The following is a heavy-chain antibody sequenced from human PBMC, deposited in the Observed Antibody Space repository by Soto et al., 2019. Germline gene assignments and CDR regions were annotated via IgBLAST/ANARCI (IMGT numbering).Heavy chain of an antibody. CDR2: INHSGST. D-gene: IGHD3-10*01. J-gene: IGHJ4*02. Sequence: SETLSLTCAVYGGSFSGYYWSWIRQPPGKGLEWIGEINHSGSTNYNPSLKSRVTISVDTSKNQFSLKLSSVTAADTAVYYCVSGWEFFDYWGQGTLVTVFS. V-gene: IGHV4-34*01. CDR3: VSGWEFFDY. CDR1: GGSFSGYY.